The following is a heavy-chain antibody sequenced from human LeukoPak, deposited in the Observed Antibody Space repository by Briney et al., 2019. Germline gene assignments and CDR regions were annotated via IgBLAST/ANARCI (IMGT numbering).Heavy chain of an antibody. CDR2: IYYSGST. V-gene: IGHV4-31*11. J-gene: IGHJ4*02. D-gene: IGHD2-15*01. CDR1: GGSVSSSNW. Sequence: SETLSLTCAVSGGSVSSSNWWSWVRQHPGKGLEWIGYIYYSGSTYYNPSLKSRVTISVDTSKNQFSLKLSSVTAADTAVYYCARAVGDYFDYWGQGTLVTVSS. CDR3: ARAVGDYFDY.